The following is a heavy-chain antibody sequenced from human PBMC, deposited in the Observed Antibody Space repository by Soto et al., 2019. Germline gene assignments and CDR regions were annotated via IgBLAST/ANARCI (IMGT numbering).Heavy chain of an antibody. V-gene: IGHV1-2*04. Sequence: ASVKVSCKASGYTFTGYYMHWVRQAPGQGLEWMGWINPNSGGTNYAQKFQGWVTMTRDTSISTAFMELSRLRSDDTAVYYCARALVYCSGGSRYSVFDLCAQG. CDR2: INPNSGGT. CDR1: GYTFTGYY. D-gene: IGHD2-15*01. CDR3: ARALVYCSGGSRYSVFDL. J-gene: IGHJ5*02.